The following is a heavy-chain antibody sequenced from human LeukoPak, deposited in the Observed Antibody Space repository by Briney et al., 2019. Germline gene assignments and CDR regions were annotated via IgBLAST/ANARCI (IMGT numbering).Heavy chain of an antibody. D-gene: IGHD2-2*01. CDR2: INHSGST. CDR3: ARRIVVVPAVDY. Sequence: SETLSLTCAVYGGSFSGYYWSWIRQPPGKGLEWIGEINHSGSTNYNPSLKSRVTISVDTSKNQFSLKLSSVTAADTAVYYCARRIVVVPAVDYWGQGTLVTVSS. CDR1: GGSFSGYY. J-gene: IGHJ4*02. V-gene: IGHV4-34*01.